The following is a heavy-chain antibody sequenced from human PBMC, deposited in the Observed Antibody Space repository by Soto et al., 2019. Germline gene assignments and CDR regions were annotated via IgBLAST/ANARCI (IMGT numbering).Heavy chain of an antibody. V-gene: IGHV4-39*01. CDR3: IWFGDPADAFDI. D-gene: IGHD3-10*01. J-gene: IGHJ3*02. Sequence: PSETLSLTCTVSGGSISTSAYYWGWIRQPPGKGLEWIGGIYYSGTTYYNPSLKSRVTISVDTSKNQFSLRLTSVTAADTALYYCIWFGDPADAFDIWGQGTMVTVSS. CDR1: GGSISTSAYY. CDR2: IYYSGTT.